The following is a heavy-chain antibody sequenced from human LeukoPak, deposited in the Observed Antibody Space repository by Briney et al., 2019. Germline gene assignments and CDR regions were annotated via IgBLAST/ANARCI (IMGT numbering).Heavy chain of an antibody. J-gene: IGHJ4*02. D-gene: IGHD1-26*01. CDR1: GFTFSSYA. Sequence: GGSLRLSCVASGFTFSSYAMSWVRQAPGKGLEWVSAISGSGGSTYYADSVRGRFTISRDNSKNTLFLQMNSLRAEDTAVYYCAKDMGGIGSYYLDYWGQGTLVTVSS. V-gene: IGHV3-23*01. CDR3: AKDMGGIGSYYLDY. CDR2: ISGSGGST.